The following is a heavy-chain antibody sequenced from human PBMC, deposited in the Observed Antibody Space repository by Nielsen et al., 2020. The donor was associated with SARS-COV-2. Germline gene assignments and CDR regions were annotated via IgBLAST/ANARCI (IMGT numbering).Heavy chain of an antibody. CDR3: ARGWELLGSIDY. J-gene: IGHJ4*02. V-gene: IGHV3-21*01. D-gene: IGHD1-26*01. CDR1: GFTFSSYS. Sequence: GESLKISCAASGFTFSSYSMNWVRQAPGKGLEWVSSISSSSSYIYYADSVKGRFTTSRDNAKNSLYLQMNSLRAEDTAVYYCARGWELLGSIDYWGQGTLVTVSS. CDR2: ISSSSSYI.